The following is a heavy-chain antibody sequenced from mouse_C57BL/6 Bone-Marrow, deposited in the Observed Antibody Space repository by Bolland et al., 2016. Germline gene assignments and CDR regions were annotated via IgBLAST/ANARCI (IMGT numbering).Heavy chain of an antibody. Sequence: SDTSYNQKFKGKAKLTAVTSASTAYMELSSLTNEDSAVYYCTRGVITTVVAFDYWGQGTLV. D-gene: IGHD1-1*01. V-gene: IGHV1-5*01. CDR2: SDT. CDR3: TRGVITTVVAFDY. J-gene: IGHJ3*01.